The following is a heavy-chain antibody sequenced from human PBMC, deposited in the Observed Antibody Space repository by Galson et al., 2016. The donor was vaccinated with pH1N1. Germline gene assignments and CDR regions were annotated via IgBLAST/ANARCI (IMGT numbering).Heavy chain of an antibody. V-gene: IGHV3-74*01. Sequence: SMRLSCAASGFTLSSHWIHWVRKAPGKGLLWVSRINGDGSSTRYADLVKGRFTLSLDNAKSTVYLQMNSFRAEDTGLYYCARGLLSERSVGSECWGQGTLVTFS. CDR2: INGDGSST. D-gene: IGHD3-10*01. CDR3: ARGLLSERSVGSEC. CDR1: GFTLSSHW. J-gene: IGHJ4*02.